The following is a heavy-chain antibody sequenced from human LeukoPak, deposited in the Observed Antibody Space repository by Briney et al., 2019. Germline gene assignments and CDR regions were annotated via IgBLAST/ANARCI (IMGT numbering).Heavy chain of an antibody. CDR3: ARDPGEYYYDSSGYDYLPA. V-gene: IGHV4-61*02. CDR2: IYTSGST. CDR1: GGSISSGSYY. D-gene: IGHD3-22*01. Sequence: SETLSLTCTVSGGSISSGSYYWSWIRQPAGKGLEWIGRIYTSGSTNYNPSLKSRVTISVDTSKNQFSLKLSSVTAADTAVYYCARDPGEYYYDSSGYDYLPAWGQGTLVTVSS. J-gene: IGHJ4*02.